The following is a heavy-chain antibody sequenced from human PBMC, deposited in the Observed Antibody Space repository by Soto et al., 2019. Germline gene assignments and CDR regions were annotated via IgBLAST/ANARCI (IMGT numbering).Heavy chain of an antibody. V-gene: IGHV4-39*01. D-gene: IGHD3-10*02. J-gene: IGHJ4*02. CDR2: IYYSGST. Sequence: QLQLQESGPGLVKPSETLSLTCTVSGGSISSSSYYWGWIRQPPGKGLEWIGSIYYSGSTYYNPSLKSRVTISVDTSRNQCSLKLSSVTAADTAVYYCARHDSGTMSVTPYWGQGTLVTVSS. CDR3: ARHDSGTMSVTPY. CDR1: GGSISSSSYY.